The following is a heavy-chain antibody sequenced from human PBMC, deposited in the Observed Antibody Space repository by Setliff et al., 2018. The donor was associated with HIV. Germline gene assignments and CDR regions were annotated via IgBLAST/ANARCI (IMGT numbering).Heavy chain of an antibody. CDR2: IYYSGTT. Sequence: SETLSLTCNVSDGSISSSSYYWGWIRQTPGKGLEWIGSIYYSGTTYYNPSLKSRVTMSVDTSTSRLSLKVHSVTAADTAMYYCARGSHGTSWTDYWGQGTLVTVSS. CDR1: DGSISSSSYY. D-gene: IGHD6-13*01. J-gene: IGHJ4*02. V-gene: IGHV4-39*07. CDR3: ARGSHGTSWTDY.